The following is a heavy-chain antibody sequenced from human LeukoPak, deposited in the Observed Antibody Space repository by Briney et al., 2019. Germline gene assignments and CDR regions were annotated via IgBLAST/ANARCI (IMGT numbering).Heavy chain of an antibody. J-gene: IGHJ4*02. V-gene: IGHV1-2*02. CDR1: GYTFTGYY. Sequence: ASMKVSCKSSGYTFTGYYMHGVRQAPGQGLEWMGWINPNTGGINYAQKFQGRVTMSRDTSISAAYMELSRLRSDDTAVYYCARDPYSSYFDYWGQGTLVTVSS. CDR2: INPNTGGI. D-gene: IGHD5-18*01. CDR3: ARDPYSSYFDY.